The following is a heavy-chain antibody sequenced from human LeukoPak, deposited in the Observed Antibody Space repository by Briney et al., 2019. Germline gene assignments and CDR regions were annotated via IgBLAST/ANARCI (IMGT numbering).Heavy chain of an antibody. CDR2: IYYSGST. J-gene: IGHJ4*02. CDR3: ARYNYYESSGYLFDY. V-gene: IGHV4-31*03. CDR1: GGSISSGDYY. D-gene: IGHD3-22*01. Sequence: SQTLSLTCTISGGSISSGDYYWSWLRQHPGKGLEWIGYIYYSGSTYYNPSLKSRITISVDTSKNQFSLKLSSVAAADTAVYYCARYNYYESSGYLFDYWGQGTLVTVSS.